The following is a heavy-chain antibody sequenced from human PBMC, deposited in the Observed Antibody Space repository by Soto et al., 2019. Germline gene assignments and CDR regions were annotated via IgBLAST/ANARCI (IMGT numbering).Heavy chain of an antibody. CDR2: IIPILGTP. J-gene: IGHJ6*02. CDR3: ARGGADYWSGYSGTHYSGMDV. CDR1: GGTFGTFA. D-gene: IGHD3-3*01. V-gene: IGHV1-69*01. Sequence: QVQLVQSGAEVKKPGSSVKVSCKASGGTFGTFAISWVRQAPGQGLEWMGGIIPILGTPDDAQRFQGRVTITADESTSTAYMELSSLRSEDTAVYYCARGGADYWSGYSGTHYSGMDVWGQGTTVTVSS.